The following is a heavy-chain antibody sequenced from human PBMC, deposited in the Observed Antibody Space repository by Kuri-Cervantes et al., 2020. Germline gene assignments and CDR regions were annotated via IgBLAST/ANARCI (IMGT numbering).Heavy chain of an antibody. D-gene: IGHD6-19*01. Sequence: SETLSLSCIVSDYPISGGYYWGWIRQPPGKGLEYIGTMYRSGRTYYNPSLKSRVTISVDTSKAQLPLKLNSVTAADTAVYYCARGLSIAVAGTFPYWGQGTLVTVSS. CDR1: DYPISGGYY. J-gene: IGHJ4*02. CDR2: MYRSGRT. CDR3: ARGLSIAVAGTFPY. V-gene: IGHV4-38-2*02.